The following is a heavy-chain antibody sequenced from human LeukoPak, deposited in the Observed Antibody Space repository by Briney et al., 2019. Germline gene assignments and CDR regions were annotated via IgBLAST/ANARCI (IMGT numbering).Heavy chain of an antibody. J-gene: IGHJ4*02. V-gene: IGHV3-30*18. Sequence: PGGSLRLSCEASGFTFSTYEMNWVRQAPGKGLEWVAVISYDGSNKYYADSVKGRFTISRDNSKNTLYLQMNSLRAEDTAVYYCAKDRGRGYSSGWTPRPFDYWGQGTLVTVSS. CDR2: ISYDGSNK. D-gene: IGHD6-19*01. CDR3: AKDRGRGYSSGWTPRPFDY. CDR1: GFTFSTYE.